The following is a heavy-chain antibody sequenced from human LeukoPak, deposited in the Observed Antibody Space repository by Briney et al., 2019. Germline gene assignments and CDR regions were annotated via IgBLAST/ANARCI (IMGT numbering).Heavy chain of an antibody. J-gene: IGHJ4*02. CDR2: ISSSGSTI. CDR1: GFTFSSYE. V-gene: IGHV3-48*03. Sequence: GGSLRLSCAASGFTFSSYEMNWVRQAPGKGLEWVSYISSSGSTIYYADSVKGRFTISRDNAKNPLYLQMNSLRAEDTAVYYCARVPFSSGSYLDYWGQGTLVTVSS. D-gene: IGHD6-19*01. CDR3: ARVPFSSGSYLDY.